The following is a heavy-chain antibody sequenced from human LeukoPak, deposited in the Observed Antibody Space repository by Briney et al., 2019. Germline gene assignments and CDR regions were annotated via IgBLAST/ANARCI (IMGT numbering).Heavy chain of an antibody. CDR2: IRSRAYGGTT. Sequence: PGGSLRLSCTASGFTFGDYAMSWFRQAPGKGLEWVGFIRSRAYGGTTEYAASVKGRFTISRDDSKSIAYLQMNSLKTEDTAVYYCTRVPTRNFDWLLSPPFDYWGQGTLVTVSS. J-gene: IGHJ4*02. D-gene: IGHD3-9*01. V-gene: IGHV3-49*03. CDR1: GFTFGDYA. CDR3: TRVPTRNFDWLLSPPFDY.